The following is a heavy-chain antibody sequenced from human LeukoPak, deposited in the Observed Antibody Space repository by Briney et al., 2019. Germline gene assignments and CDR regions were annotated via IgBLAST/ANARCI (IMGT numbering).Heavy chain of an antibody. D-gene: IGHD3-3*01. V-gene: IGHV4-61*02. J-gene: IGHJ6*03. Sequence: PSQTLSLTCTVSGGSIISGSYYWSWIRQPAGKGLEWIGRIYTSGSTNYNPSLKSRVTISVDTSKNQFSLKLSSVTAADTAVYYCARDRIEGPNYDFWSGYPLTYYMDVWGKGTTVTVSS. CDR2: IYTSGST. CDR1: GGSIISGSYY. CDR3: ARDRIEGPNYDFWSGYPLTYYMDV.